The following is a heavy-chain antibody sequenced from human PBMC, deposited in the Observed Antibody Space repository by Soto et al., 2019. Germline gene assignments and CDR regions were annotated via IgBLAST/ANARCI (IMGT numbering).Heavy chain of an antibody. CDR2: IKSKTDGGTT. Sequence: WIRQPPGKGLEWVGRIKSKTDGGTTDYAAPVKGRFTISRDDSKNTLYLQMNSLKTEDTAVYYCTTYYPDAFDIWGQGTMVIVSS. J-gene: IGHJ3*02. V-gene: IGHV3-15*01. D-gene: IGHD1-26*01. CDR3: TTYYPDAFDI.